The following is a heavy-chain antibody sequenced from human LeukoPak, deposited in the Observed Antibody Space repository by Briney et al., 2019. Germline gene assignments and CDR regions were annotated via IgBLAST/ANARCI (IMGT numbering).Heavy chain of an antibody. CDR2: IRSKAYGGTT. CDR3: TTDPIAARVSGLDY. CDR1: GFTFGDYA. Sequence: GGSLRLSCTASGFTFGDYAMSWVRQAPGKGLEWVGFIRSKAYGGTTEYAASVKGRFTISRDDSKSIAYLQMNSLKTEDTAVYYCTTDPIAARVSGLDYWGQGTLVTVSS. J-gene: IGHJ4*02. V-gene: IGHV3-49*04. D-gene: IGHD6-6*01.